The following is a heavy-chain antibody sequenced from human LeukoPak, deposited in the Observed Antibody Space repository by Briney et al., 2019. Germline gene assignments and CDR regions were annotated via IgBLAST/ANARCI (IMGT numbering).Heavy chain of an antibody. CDR2: LNSDGSSI. J-gene: IGHJ3*02. CDR1: GFTFSSYW. Sequence: GGSLRLSCAASGFTFSSYWMHWVRQTPGKGLVWVSRLNSDGSSISYADSVKGRFTISRDNAKNTLYLQMNSLRAEDTAVYYCSRRWLQHAFDIWGQGTMVTVSS. D-gene: IGHD5-24*01. CDR3: SRRWLQHAFDI. V-gene: IGHV3-74*01.